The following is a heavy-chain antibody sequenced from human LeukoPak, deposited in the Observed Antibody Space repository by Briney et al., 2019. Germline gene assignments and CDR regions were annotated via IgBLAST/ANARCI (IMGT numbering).Heavy chain of an antibody. Sequence: SVKVSCKASGYTFTGYYMHWVRQAPGQGLEWMGRIIPIFGTANYAQKFQGRVTITTDESTSTAYMELSSLRSEDTAVYYCAPDYDFWSGDVGYWGQGTLVTVSS. D-gene: IGHD3-3*01. J-gene: IGHJ4*02. CDR2: IIPIFGTA. CDR3: APDYDFWSGDVGY. CDR1: GYTFTGYY. V-gene: IGHV1-69*05.